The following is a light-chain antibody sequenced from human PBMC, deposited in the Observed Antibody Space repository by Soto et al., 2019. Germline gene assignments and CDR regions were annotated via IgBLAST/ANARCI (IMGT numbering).Light chain of an antibody. CDR3: QQYNSWFRT. Sequence: EIVMTQSPATLSVSPGERATLSCRASQSVSSNLAWYQQKPGQAPRLLIYGASTRATGIPARFSGSGSGTEFTLTISGLQPEDFAVYYCQQYNSWFRTFGQGTKVEIK. CDR2: GAS. V-gene: IGKV3-15*01. J-gene: IGKJ1*01. CDR1: QSVSSN.